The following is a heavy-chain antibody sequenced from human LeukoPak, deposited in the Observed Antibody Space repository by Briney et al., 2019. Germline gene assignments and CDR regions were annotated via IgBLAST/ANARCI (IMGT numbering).Heavy chain of an antibody. CDR3: AKHASWSLDD. D-gene: IGHD6-13*01. J-gene: IGHJ4*02. V-gene: IGHV3-30*02. CDR1: GFTFSSNG. Sequence: GGALRLSCAASGFTFSSNGMHWVRPAPGKGVEWGALLRNGGNDEYHADSVKGRFSVSRDNSKNTLYLQMNSLRAEDTAVYYCAKHASWSLDDWGQGTLVTVSP. CDR2: LRNGGNDE.